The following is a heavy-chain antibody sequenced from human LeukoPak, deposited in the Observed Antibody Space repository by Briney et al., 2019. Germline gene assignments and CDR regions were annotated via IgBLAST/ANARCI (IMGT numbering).Heavy chain of an antibody. CDR2: INPNSGGT. Sequence: ASVTVSCKASGDTFTGYYMHWVRQAPGQGLEWMGGINPNSGGTNYAQNYQRRVTMTRDTSITTAYLQLRTLTSDDTAVYYCARERDTGGRWFAPWGQGTLVTVSS. J-gene: IGHJ5*02. CDR3: ARERDTGGRWFAP. V-gene: IGHV1-2*02. D-gene: IGHD5-18*01. CDR1: GDTFTGYY.